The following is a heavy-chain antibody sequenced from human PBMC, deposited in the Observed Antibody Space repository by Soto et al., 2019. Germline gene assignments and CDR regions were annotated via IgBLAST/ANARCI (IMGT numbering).Heavy chain of an antibody. J-gene: IGHJ4*02. D-gene: IGHD4-17*01. CDR2: ISSSGSTI. Sequence: EVQLVESGGGLVQPGGSLTLSCVASGFTFSGYEMNWVRQAPGKGLEWVSYISSSGSTIYYADSVKGRFTISRDNAKNSLFLQMNSLRAEDTAVYYCARGTFTVTTDYWGQGTLVTVSS. V-gene: IGHV3-48*03. CDR1: GFTFSGYE. CDR3: ARGTFTVTTDY.